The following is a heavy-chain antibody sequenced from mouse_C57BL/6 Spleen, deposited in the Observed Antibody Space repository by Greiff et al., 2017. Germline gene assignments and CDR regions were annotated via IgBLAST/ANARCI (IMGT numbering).Heavy chain of an antibody. D-gene: IGHD1-1*01. CDR2: ISSGGSYT. Sequence: EVKLMESGGDLVKPGGSLKLSCAASGFTFSSYGMSWVRQTPDKRLEWVATISSGGSYTYYPDSVKGRFTISRDNAKNTLYLQMSSLKSEDTAMYYCARHGDGSRLFAYWGQGTLVTVSA. V-gene: IGHV5-6*01. CDR3: ARHGDGSRLFAY. J-gene: IGHJ3*01. CDR1: GFTFSSYG.